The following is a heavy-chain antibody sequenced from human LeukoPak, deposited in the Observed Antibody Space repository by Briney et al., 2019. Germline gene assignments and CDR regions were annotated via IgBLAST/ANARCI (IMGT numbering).Heavy chain of an antibody. CDR3: AIEAYDFLSGYYTVGCSWYFDL. J-gene: IGHJ2*01. CDR2: ISSYNGNT. Sequence: GASVKVSCKASGYTFTSYGISWVRQAPGQGLEWMGWISSYNGNTNYAQKLQGRVTMTTDTSTSTAYMELRSLRSDDTAVYYCAIEAYDFLSGYYTVGCSWYFDLWGRGTLVTVSS. D-gene: IGHD3-3*01. CDR1: GYTFTSYG. V-gene: IGHV1-18*01.